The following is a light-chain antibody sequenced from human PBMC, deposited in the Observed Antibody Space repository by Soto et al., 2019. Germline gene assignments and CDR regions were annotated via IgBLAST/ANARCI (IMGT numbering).Light chain of an antibody. CDR2: GAS. CDR1: QSASSRY. Sequence: EIVLTQSPGTLSLSPGERATLSCRAGQSASSRYLAWYQQKPGQAPRLLIYGASSRATGIPDRFSGGGSGTASTLTISRLEPEDCAVYYCQQYGSSPWTFGQGTKVEIK. CDR3: QQYGSSPWT. V-gene: IGKV3-20*01. J-gene: IGKJ1*01.